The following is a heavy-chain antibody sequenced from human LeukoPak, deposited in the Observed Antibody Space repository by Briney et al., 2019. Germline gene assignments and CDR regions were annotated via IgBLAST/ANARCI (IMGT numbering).Heavy chain of an antibody. CDR2: TYYRSKWYN. V-gene: IGHV6-1*01. CDR1: GDIFSNNTTA. CDR3: ARGYSLNY. Sequence: SQTLSLTCAISGDIFSNNTTAWDWIRQSPSRGLEWLGRTYYRSKWYNEYALSVKSRITINSDTSKNQFSLQLTSVTPEDTAVYYCARGYSLNYWGQGTLVTVSS. J-gene: IGHJ4*02. D-gene: IGHD1-26*01.